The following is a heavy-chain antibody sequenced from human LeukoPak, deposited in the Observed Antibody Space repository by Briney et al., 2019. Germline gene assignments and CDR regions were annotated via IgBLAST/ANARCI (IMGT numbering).Heavy chain of an antibody. Sequence: GGSLRLSCAGSGFTFSQDWVSWVRQAPGKGLEWLGLIKNKIDGGTTDYAVTVEGRFTISRDDSKNTLYLQMNSLKTGDTAVYYCSKYNSYDALDYWGQGTLVTVSS. J-gene: IGHJ4*02. CDR1: GFTFSQDW. CDR2: IKNKIDGGTT. V-gene: IGHV3-15*01. CDR3: SKYNSYDALDY. D-gene: IGHD1-1*01.